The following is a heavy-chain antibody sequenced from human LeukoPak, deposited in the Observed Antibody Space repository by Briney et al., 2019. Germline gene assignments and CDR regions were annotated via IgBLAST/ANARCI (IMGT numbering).Heavy chain of an antibody. J-gene: IGHJ4*02. Sequence: SQTLSLTCTVSGYSISSGYYWTWIRQPAGKGLEWIGSIYTSGSTNYNPSLKSRVTISVDTSKNQFSLKLSSVTAADTAVYYCARENSYYDSSGYYYGSGYFDFWGQGTLVTVSS. CDR1: GYSISSGYY. CDR3: ARENSYYDSSGYYYGSGYFDF. D-gene: IGHD3-22*01. V-gene: IGHV4-61*02. CDR2: IYTSGST.